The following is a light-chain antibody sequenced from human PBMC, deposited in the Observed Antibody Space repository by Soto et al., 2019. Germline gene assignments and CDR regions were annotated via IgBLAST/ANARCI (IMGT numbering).Light chain of an antibody. CDR1: QSVSSN. CDR3: QQYNNWPWT. J-gene: IGKJ1*01. CDR2: GAS. V-gene: IGKV3-15*01. Sequence: EIVMTQSPATLYVSPGESARLYPRASQSVSSNLARYQQKNGQAPRLLIYGASTRATGIPARFSGSGYGTEVNLTISSLQSEDFAVYYRQQYNNWPWTFGQGTKVDIK.